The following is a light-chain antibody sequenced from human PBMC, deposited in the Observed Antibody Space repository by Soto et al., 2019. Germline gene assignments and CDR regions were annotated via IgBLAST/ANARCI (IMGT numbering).Light chain of an antibody. Sequence: DSPMTQSPSTLSASLGDRATIPCRASQTISDWLAWHQQKPGKAPKLLIYKASSLESGVPSRFSGSGSGTEFTLTISSLQPDDFATYYCLQYETYWTFGQGTKVDIK. V-gene: IGKV1-5*03. CDR2: KAS. CDR3: LQYETYWT. CDR1: QTISDW. J-gene: IGKJ1*01.